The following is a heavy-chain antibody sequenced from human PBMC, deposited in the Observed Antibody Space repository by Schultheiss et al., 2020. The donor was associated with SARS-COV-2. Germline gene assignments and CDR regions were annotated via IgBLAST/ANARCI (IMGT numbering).Heavy chain of an antibody. CDR1: GGSISSYY. CDR3: ARDHGSSSWSFDY. Sequence: SQTLSLTCTVSGGSISSYYWSWIRQPPGKGLEWIGYIYYSGSTNYNPSLKSRVTISVDTSKNQFSLKLSSVTAADTAVYYCARDHGSSSWSFDYWGQGTLVTVSS. J-gene: IGHJ4*02. V-gene: IGHV4-59*12. D-gene: IGHD6-13*01. CDR2: IYYSGST.